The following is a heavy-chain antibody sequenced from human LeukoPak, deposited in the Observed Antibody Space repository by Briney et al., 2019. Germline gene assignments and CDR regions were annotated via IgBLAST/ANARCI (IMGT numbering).Heavy chain of an antibody. CDR2: ILYSGNT. Sequence: KPSETLSLTCTGSGGSISSHYWTWIRQPPGKGLEWIGNILYSGNTHYNPSLKSRDTISGDTSKNQFSLKLSSVTAADTAVYYCARSPDSDRLDYWGQGTLVTVSS. CDR1: GGSISSHY. CDR3: ARSPDSDRLDY. J-gene: IGHJ4*02. V-gene: IGHV4-59*11. D-gene: IGHD3-22*01.